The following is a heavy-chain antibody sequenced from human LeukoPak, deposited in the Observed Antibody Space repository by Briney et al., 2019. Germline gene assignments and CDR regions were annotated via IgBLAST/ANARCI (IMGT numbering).Heavy chain of an antibody. CDR1: GGSTNSYY. D-gene: IGHD5-24*01. J-gene: IGHJ4*02. CDR2: IYYSGST. Sequence: PSETLSLTCSVSGGSTNSYYWSWIRQPPGKGLEWIGYIYYSGSTNYNPSLKSRVTLSIDTSKKHFSLKLSSVTSADTALYFCARARDGYKLDYWGQGTLVTVSS. CDR3: ARARDGYKLDY. V-gene: IGHV4-59*01.